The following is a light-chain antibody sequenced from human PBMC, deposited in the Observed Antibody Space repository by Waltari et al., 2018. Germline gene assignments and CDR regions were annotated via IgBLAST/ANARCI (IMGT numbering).Light chain of an antibody. CDR3: CSFTSSTTGI. Sequence: SALTQPDSVSGSPGQSITISCSGISSDGGGFNYVSWYQQHPGEAPKVIIYDATNRPSGVSNRFSGSKSGSSASLTISGLQPEDEADYYCCSFTSSTTGIFGGGTKLTVL. CDR2: DAT. V-gene: IGLV2-14*03. J-gene: IGLJ2*01. CDR1: SSDGGGFNY.